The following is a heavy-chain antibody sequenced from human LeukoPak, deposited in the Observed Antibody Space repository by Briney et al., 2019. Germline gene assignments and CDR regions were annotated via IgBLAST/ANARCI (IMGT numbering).Heavy chain of an antibody. CDR3: AKPHYYDSSAQVDY. D-gene: IGHD3-22*01. Sequence: GGSLRLSCAASGFIISSYEMMWLRQAPGKGLEWGSYISSSGRTINYADPVKGRFTISRDNAKNSLYLQMNSLRAEDVAVYYCAKPHYYDSSAQVDYWGQGTLVTVSS. CDR1: GFIISSYE. CDR2: ISSSGRTI. V-gene: IGHV3-48*03. J-gene: IGHJ4*02.